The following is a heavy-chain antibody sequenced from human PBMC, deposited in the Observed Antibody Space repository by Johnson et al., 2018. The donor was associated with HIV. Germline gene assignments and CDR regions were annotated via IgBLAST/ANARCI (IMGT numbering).Heavy chain of an antibody. V-gene: IGHV3-9*01. CDR3: TTDLSITMIVVAKGYAFDI. Sequence: VQLVESGGGLVQPGRSLRLSCAASGFTFDDYAMHWVRQAPGRGLEWVSSIRWSSGNKGYADSVKGRFTISSDNAKNSLYLQMNSLRGDDTAVYYCTTDLSITMIVVAKGYAFDIWGQGTMVTVSS. D-gene: IGHD3-22*01. CDR2: IRWSSGNK. J-gene: IGHJ3*02. CDR1: GFTFDDYA.